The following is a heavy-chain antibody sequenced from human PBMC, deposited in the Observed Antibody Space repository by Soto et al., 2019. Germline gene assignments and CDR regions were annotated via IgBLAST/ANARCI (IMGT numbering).Heavy chain of an antibody. CDR1: GFSISSDYF. J-gene: IGHJ4*02. CDR2: IYHTGTT. D-gene: IGHD3-22*01. V-gene: IGHV4-38-2*02. Sequence: SETLSLTCAVSGFSISSDYFWGWIRQPPGKGLEWIGSIYHTGTTYYSPSLKSRATIFLDTSKNQFSLNLTSVTAADTAIYYCARDGLRYFDSSGYYSGHPLDYWGQGARVTVSS. CDR3: ARDGLRYFDSSGYYSGHPLDY.